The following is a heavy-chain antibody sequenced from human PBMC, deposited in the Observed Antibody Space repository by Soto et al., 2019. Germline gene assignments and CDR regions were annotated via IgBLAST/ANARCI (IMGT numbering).Heavy chain of an antibody. Sequence: EVQLVESGGGLVQPGGSLRVSCAASGFSFSSYWMTWVRQAQGKGPEWVADINEEGTETYYVDSVKGRFTISRDNGKNSLSLQMNNLRVGDTAVYFCAKSPMVRTFHSGLEVWGQGTTVTVSS. CDR2: INEEGTET. CDR3: AKSPMVRTFHSGLEV. CDR1: GFSFSSYW. V-gene: IGHV3-7*05. J-gene: IGHJ6*02. D-gene: IGHD2-8*01.